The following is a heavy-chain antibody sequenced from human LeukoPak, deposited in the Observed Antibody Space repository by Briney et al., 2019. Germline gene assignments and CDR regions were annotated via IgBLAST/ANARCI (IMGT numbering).Heavy chain of an antibody. D-gene: IGHD4-23*01. CDR1: GGSISSGSYY. J-gene: IGHJ4*02. CDR3: ARGVEDDYGGNSGYYFDY. V-gene: IGHV4-61*01. CDR2: IYYSGST. Sequence: PSQTLSLTCTVSGGSISSGSYYWSWIRQPPGKGLEWIGYIYYSGSTNYNPSLKSRVTISVDTSKNQFSLRLSSVTAADTAVYYCARGVEDDYGGNSGYYFDYWGQGTLVTVSS.